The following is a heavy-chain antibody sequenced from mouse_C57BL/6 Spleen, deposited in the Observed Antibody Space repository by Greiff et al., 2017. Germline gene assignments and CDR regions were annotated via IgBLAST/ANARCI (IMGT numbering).Heavy chain of an antibody. CDR3: ARLGGYYAFDY. D-gene: IGHD2-3*01. CDR1: GYTFTSYW. Sequence: VQLQQPGAELVKPGASVKLSCKASGYTFTSYWMHWVKQSHGKSLEWIGDINPNNGGTSYNQKFKGKATLTVDKSSSTAYMELRSLTSEDSAVYYCARLGGYYAFDYWGQGTTLTVSS. J-gene: IGHJ2*01. V-gene: IGHV1-26*01. CDR2: INPNNGGT.